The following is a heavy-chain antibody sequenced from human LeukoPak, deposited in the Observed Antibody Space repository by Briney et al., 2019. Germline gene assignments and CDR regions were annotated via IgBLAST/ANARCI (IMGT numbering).Heavy chain of an antibody. V-gene: IGHV1-24*01. J-gene: IGHJ3*02. Sequence: ASVKVSCKVSGYTLTELSMHWVRQAPGKGLEWMGGFDPEDGETIYAQKFQGRVTMTEDTSTDTAYVELSSLRSEDTAVYYCATDFTGGSYSRGGAFDIWGQGTMVTVSS. CDR2: FDPEDGET. CDR1: GYTLTELS. CDR3: ATDFTGGSYSRGGAFDI. D-gene: IGHD1-26*01.